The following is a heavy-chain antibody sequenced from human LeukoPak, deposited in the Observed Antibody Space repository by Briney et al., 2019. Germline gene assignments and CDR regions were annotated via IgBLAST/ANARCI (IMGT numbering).Heavy chain of an antibody. D-gene: IGHD3-16*01. CDR3: ARSSPSLGYFDY. CDR2: LNPNSDNT. J-gene: IGHJ4*02. V-gene: IGHV1-8*01. CDR1: GYTFTSYD. Sequence: ASVKVSCKASGYTFTSYDINWVRQAPGQGLEWMGWLNPNSDNTGYAQKFQGRVTLTRNTSMSTAYMELSSLTSEDTAVYYCARSSPSLGYFDYWGQGTLVTVSS.